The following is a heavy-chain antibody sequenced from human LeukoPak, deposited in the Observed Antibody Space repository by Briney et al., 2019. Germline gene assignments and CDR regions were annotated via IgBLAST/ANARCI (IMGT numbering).Heavy chain of an antibody. J-gene: IGHJ4*02. D-gene: IGHD3-22*01. CDR2: IYTSGST. CDR3: ARSGWLPRREFDS. V-gene: IGHV4-61*02. CDR1: GGSISSGSYY. Sequence: SQTLSLTCTVSGGSISSGSYYWSWIRQPAGKGLEWIGRIYTSGSTNYNPSLNSRVTISVDTSENQFSLRLSSVTAADTAVYYCARSGWLPRREFDSWGQGTLVTVSS.